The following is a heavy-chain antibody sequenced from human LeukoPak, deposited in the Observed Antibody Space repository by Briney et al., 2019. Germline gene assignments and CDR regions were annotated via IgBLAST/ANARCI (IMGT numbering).Heavy chain of an antibody. CDR2: VRQDGGEN. J-gene: IGHJ4*02. D-gene: IGHD3-10*01. CDR3: ASFPYYGSGSYSPSSHY. V-gene: IGHV3-7*01. Sequence: GGSLRLSCVVSGLTFSDFWMSWVRQAPGKGLEWVGNVRQDGGENYYVDSVKGRFTISRDNDKKSLYLQVNSLRVEDTAVYHCASFPYYGSGSYSPSSHYWGQGTLVTVSS. CDR1: GLTFSDFW.